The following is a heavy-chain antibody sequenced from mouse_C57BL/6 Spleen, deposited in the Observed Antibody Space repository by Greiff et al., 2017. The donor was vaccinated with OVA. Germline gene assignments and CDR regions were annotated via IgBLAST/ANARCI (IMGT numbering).Heavy chain of an antibody. Sequence: VQLQQSGAELVRPGASVTLSCKASGYTFTDYEMHWVKQTPVHGLEWIGAIDPETGGTAYNQKFKGKAILTADKSSSPAYMELRSLTSEDSAVYYLKRRRTAGAMDYWGQGTSVTVSS. CDR3: KRRRTAGAMDY. CDR1: GYTFTDYE. CDR2: IDPETGGT. V-gene: IGHV1-15*01. J-gene: IGHJ4*01.